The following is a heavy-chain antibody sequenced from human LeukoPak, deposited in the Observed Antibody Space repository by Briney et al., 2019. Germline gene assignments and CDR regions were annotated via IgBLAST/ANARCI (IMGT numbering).Heavy chain of an antibody. CDR2: IIPILGIA. J-gene: IGHJ4*02. CDR1: GGTFSSYA. V-gene: IGHV1-69*04. D-gene: IGHD3-10*01. CDR3: ARAFDGSGSYYDY. Sequence: ASVKVSCKASGGTFSSYAISWVRQAPGQGLEWMGRIIPILGIANYAQKFQGRVTITADKSTSTAYMELSSLRSEDTAVYYCARAFDGSGSYYDYWGQGTLVTVSS.